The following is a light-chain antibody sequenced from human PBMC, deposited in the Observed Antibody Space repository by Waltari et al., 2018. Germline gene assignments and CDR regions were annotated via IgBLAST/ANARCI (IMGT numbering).Light chain of an antibody. CDR1: ATNSGVGYE. CDR2: GNS. Sequence: QSVLRQPPSVSGAPGQRVTISRNGTATNSGVGYEVPWYQQFPGSAPKLLIFGNSNRPSGVPARFAGSKSGNSASLAITGLQAEDEAEYYCQSYDSSLSGDVFGPGTKVTVL. J-gene: IGLJ1*01. CDR3: QSYDSSLSGDV. V-gene: IGLV1-40*01.